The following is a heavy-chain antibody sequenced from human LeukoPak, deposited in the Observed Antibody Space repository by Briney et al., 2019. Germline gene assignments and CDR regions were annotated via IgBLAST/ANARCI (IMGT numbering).Heavy chain of an antibody. CDR1: GGSISSYY. Sequence: SETLSLTCTVSGGSISSYYWSWIRQPPGKELEWIGYIFYNGSTNYSPSLKSRVTISVDTSQNQFSLKLTSVTAADTAVYYCARARYYYDNSVYPAVRFDFWGQGILATVS. J-gene: IGHJ4*02. CDR2: IFYNGST. CDR3: ARARYYYDNSVYPAVRFDF. V-gene: IGHV4-59*01. D-gene: IGHD3-22*01.